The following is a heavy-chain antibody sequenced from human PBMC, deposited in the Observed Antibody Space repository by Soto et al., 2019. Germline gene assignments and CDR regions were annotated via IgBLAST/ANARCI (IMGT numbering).Heavy chain of an antibody. CDR3: AKNETTRPWVDP. V-gene: IGHV4-31*03. CDR1: GGSIRNGNYY. Sequence: QVQLQESGPGLVKASQTLSLTCTVSGGSIRNGNYYWSWIRQLPGKGLEWIGNIYYIGTTSYKPSLKSRVIISIDTSKNQFSPELTSVLAADTAVYYCAKNETTRPWVDPWGQGTLVTVSS. CDR2: IYYIGTT. J-gene: IGHJ5*02. D-gene: IGHD1-1*01.